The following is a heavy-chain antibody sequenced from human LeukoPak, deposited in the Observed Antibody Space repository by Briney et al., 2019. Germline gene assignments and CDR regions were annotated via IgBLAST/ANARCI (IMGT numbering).Heavy chain of an antibody. CDR2: INWNGGRT. CDR1: GFTFDDYG. J-gene: IGHJ4*02. Sequence: GGSLRLSCAASGFTFDDYGLSWVRQAPGQGLEWVCDINWNGGRTNYADPVRGRFTISRDNAKSSLFLQMNSLRAEDTALYHCARIWGIATPGLFDSWGQGTLVTVSS. CDR3: ARIWGIATPGLFDS. D-gene: IGHD6-13*01. V-gene: IGHV3-20*01.